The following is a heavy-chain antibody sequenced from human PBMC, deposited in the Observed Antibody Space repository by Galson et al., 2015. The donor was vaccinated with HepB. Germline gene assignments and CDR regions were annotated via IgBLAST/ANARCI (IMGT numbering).Heavy chain of an antibody. J-gene: IGHJ4*02. V-gene: IGHV1-69*13. Sequence: SVKVSCKASGGTFSHYPISWVRQAPGQGLEWMGGITPLFGTANYAQRFRGRLTITADEATSTAYMVLTSLRYDDTAVYYCARVFSAEPNLHYFVYWGQGTLVTVSS. CDR1: GGTFSHYP. D-gene: IGHD1-14*01. CDR3: ARVFSAEPNLHYFVY. CDR2: ITPLFGTA.